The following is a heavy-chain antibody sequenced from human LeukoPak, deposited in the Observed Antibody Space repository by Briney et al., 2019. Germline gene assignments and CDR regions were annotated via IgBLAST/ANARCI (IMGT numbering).Heavy chain of an antibody. CDR2: ISSNGKTI. D-gene: IGHD2-21*01. CDR3: AALWSFDY. CDR1: GFTFSTYE. J-gene: IGHJ4*02. Sequence: GGSLRLSCAASGFTFSTYEMNWVRQAPGKGLEWISYISSNGKTINYSDSVKGRFTISRDNAKNSLYLHMNSLRAEDTAVYYCAALWSFDYWGQGTLVSVSS. V-gene: IGHV3-48*03.